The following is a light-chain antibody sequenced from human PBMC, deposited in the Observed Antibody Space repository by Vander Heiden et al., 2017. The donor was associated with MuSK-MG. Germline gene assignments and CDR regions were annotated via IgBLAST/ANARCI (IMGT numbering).Light chain of an antibody. CDR3: QQYGSNPPGYT. CDR2: WAS. Sequence: DIVMTQSPDSLAVSLGERATISCKSSQSVLHSSNNKNYLAWYQQRSGQSPKLLIYWASTRESGVHDRFTGRGYGTDFTLTISSLQAEDVAVYYCQQYGSNPPGYTFGQGTKLEIK. J-gene: IGKJ2*01. CDR1: QSVLHSSNNKNY. V-gene: IGKV4-1*01.